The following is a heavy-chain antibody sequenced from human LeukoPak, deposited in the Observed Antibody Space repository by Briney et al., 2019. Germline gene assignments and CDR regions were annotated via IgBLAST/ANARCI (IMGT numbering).Heavy chain of an antibody. CDR3: ARTTYYDFWSGWGAFDI. D-gene: IGHD3-3*01. V-gene: IGHV4-59*01. Sequence: SETLSLTCTVSGGSISIYYSSWIREPPPGRLGRILYIYYSGSTNYNPSLKSRVTISVDTSKNQFSLKLSSVTAADTAVYYCARTTYYDFWSGWGAFDIWGQGTMVTVSS. J-gene: IGHJ3*02. CDR2: IYYSGST. CDR1: GGSISIYY.